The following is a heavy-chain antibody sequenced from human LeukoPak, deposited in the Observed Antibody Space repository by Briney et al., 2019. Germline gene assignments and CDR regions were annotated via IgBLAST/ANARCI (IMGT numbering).Heavy chain of an antibody. CDR3: AIRAAAGTGAYDY. J-gene: IGHJ4*02. D-gene: IGHD6-13*01. CDR1: SGSISSYY. V-gene: IGHV4-59*08. CDR2: IYYSGST. Sequence: PSETLSLTCTVSSGSISSYYWSWIRQPPGKGLEWIGYIYYSGSTNYNPSLKSRVTISVDTSKNQFSLKLSSVTAADTAVYYCAIRAAAGTGAYDYWGQGTLVTVSS.